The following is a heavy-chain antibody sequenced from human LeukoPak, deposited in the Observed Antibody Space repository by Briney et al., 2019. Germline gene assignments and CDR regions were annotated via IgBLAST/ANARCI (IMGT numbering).Heavy chain of an antibody. Sequence: GSLRLSCAATGFTFSTYWMNWVRQAPGKGLEWVANIKQDGSEKYYVDSVKGRFTISRDNAKNSLYLQMNSLRAEDTAVYYCARGPPYYDRSGYLNYWGQGTLVTVSS. CDR1: GFTFSTYW. CDR2: IKQDGSEK. CDR3: ARGPPYYDRSGYLNY. D-gene: IGHD3-22*01. J-gene: IGHJ4*02. V-gene: IGHV3-7*01.